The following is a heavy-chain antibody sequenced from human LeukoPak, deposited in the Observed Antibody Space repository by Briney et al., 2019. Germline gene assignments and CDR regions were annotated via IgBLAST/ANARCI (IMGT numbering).Heavy chain of an antibody. CDR1: GGTFSSYA. Sequence: GASVKVSCKASGGTFSSYAISWVRQAPGQGLEWMGGIIPIFGTANYAQKFQGRVTITADESTSTAYMELSSLRSEDTAVYYCARRNYDFWSDYYRNWFDPWGQGTLVTVPS. J-gene: IGHJ5*02. V-gene: IGHV1-69*01. D-gene: IGHD3-3*01. CDR2: IIPIFGTA. CDR3: ARRNYDFWSDYYRNWFDP.